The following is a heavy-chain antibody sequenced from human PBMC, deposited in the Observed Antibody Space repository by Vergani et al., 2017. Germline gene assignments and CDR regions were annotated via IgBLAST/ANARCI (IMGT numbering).Heavy chain of an antibody. V-gene: IGHV3-43*01. CDR1: GFTFDDYT. J-gene: IGHJ6*02. CDR2: ISWDGGST. CDR3: AKDLYPDMVRGVTEQDYYCCYYGMDV. D-gene: IGHD3-10*01. Sequence: EVQLVESGGVVVQPGGSLRLSCAASGFTFDDYTMHWVRQAPGQGLEWVSLISWDGGSTYYADSVKGRFTISRDNSKNSLYLQMNSLRTEDTALYYCAKDLYPDMVRGVTEQDYYCCYYGMDVWGQGTTVTVSS.